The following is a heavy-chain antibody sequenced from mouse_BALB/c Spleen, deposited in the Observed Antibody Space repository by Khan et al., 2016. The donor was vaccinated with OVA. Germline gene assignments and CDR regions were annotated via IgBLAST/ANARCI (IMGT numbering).Heavy chain of an antibody. CDR1: GYSITSDYA. CDR3: ARDGSRYSDAMDY. J-gene: IGHJ4*01. D-gene: IGHD2-3*01. Sequence: QLQQSGPGLVNPSQSLSLTCTVTGYSITSDYAWNWIRQFPGNKLEWMGYINYSGSTNYNPALKSRISITRDTSKNQFFLQLNSVTTEDTATYYCARDGSRYSDAMDYWGQGTSVTVSS. V-gene: IGHV3-2*02. CDR2: INYSGST.